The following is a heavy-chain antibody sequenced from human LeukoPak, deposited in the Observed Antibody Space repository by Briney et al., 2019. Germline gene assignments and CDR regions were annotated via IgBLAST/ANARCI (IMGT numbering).Heavy chain of an antibody. V-gene: IGHV4-34*01. Sequence: SETLSLTCAVYGRSFSGYYWSWIRQPPGKGLEWIGEINHSGSTNYNPSLKSRVTISVDTSKNQFSLKLSSVTAADTAVHYCAGAFRTPRSGGSCYFDYWGQGTLVTVSS. CDR1: GRSFSGYY. CDR2: INHSGST. CDR3: AGAFRTPRSGGSCYFDY. D-gene: IGHD2-15*01. J-gene: IGHJ4*02.